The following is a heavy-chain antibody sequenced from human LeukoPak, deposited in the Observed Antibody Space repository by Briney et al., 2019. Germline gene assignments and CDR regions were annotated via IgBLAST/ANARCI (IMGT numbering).Heavy chain of an antibody. CDR2: IYPGDSDT. D-gene: IGHD3-22*01. CDR3: ATAGGGYYYDSSGYYWFDP. Sequence: GESLKISCKGSGYSFTSYWIGWVRQMPGKGLEWMGIIYPGDSDTRYSPSFQGQVTISADKSISTAYLQWSSLKASDTAMYYCATAGGGYYYDSSGYYWFDPWGQGTLVTVSS. CDR1: GYSFTSYW. J-gene: IGHJ5*02. V-gene: IGHV5-51*01.